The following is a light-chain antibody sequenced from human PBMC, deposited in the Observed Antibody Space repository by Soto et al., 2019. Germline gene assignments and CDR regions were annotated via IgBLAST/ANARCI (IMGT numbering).Light chain of an antibody. Sequence: DIQMTQSPSTLAASLGDRVTITCRASQSISSWFAWYQQKPGKAPKLLIYDASSLESGVPSRLSGSGSGTVFTLTISSLHPDDFATYHCQQYNSYWTFGQGTKVDIK. CDR1: QSISSW. J-gene: IGKJ1*01. V-gene: IGKV1-5*01. CDR2: DAS. CDR3: QQYNSYWT.